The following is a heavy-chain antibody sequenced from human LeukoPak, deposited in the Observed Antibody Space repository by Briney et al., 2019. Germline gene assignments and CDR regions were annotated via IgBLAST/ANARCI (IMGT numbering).Heavy chain of an antibody. CDR1: GYTFTSYG. J-gene: IGHJ4*02. Sequence: ASVKVSCKASGYTFTSYGISWVRQATGQRLEWMGWISAYNGNTNYAQKFQGRVTMTRNTSISTAYMELSSLRSEDTAVYYCASFNAAAGIDYWGQGTLVTVSS. D-gene: IGHD6-13*01. CDR3: ASFNAAAGIDY. CDR2: ISAYNGNT. V-gene: IGHV1-18*01.